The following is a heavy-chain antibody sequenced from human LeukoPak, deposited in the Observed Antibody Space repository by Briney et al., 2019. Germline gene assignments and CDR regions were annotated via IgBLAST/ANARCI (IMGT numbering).Heavy chain of an antibody. D-gene: IGHD1-26*01. CDR3: AYRNNFEY. CDR2: IKADGSEK. J-gene: IGHJ4*02. V-gene: IGHV3-7*05. CDR1: GFSFSGHW. Sequence: GGSLILSCAASGFSFSGHWMNWVRQPPGKGLEWVANIKADGSEKYYVDSVKGRFTISRDDAKRTVDLQMDNLRAEDTAIYYCAYRNNFEYWGQGALVTVSS.